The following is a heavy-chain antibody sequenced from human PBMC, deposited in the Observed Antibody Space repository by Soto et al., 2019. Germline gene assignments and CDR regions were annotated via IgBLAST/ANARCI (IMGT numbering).Heavy chain of an antibody. CDR3: ARMDGDYNYYGLDV. Sequence: QVTLKESGPVLVKPTETLTLTCSVSGFPLTNGRMGVSWIRQPPGKALEWLAHFFSDAERSYSTSMQSRLNMYKDSSGSQVVLTMTNMAPADTATYFCARMDGDYNYYGLDVWGHGIAVTVSS. D-gene: IGHD4-17*01. CDR1: GFPLTNGRMG. CDR2: FFSDAER. J-gene: IGHJ6*02. V-gene: IGHV2-26*01.